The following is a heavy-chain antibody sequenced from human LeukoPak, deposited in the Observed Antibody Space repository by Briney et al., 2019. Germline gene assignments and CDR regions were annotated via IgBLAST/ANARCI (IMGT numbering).Heavy chain of an antibody. D-gene: IGHD1-1*01. CDR3: AKVGAAIGTEALDC. Sequence: GGSLRLSCAASGFTFSSYGMSWVRQAPGKGLEWVSDISGSGAYTYYTDSVKGRFTISRDNSKNTLYLQVNSLRAEDTAVYYCAKVGAAIGTEALDCWGQRTLVTVSS. CDR1: GFTFSSYG. CDR2: ISGSGAYT. J-gene: IGHJ4*02. V-gene: IGHV3-23*01.